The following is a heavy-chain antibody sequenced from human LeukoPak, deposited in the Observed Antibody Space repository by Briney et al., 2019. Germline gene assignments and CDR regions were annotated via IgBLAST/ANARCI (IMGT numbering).Heavy chain of an antibody. Sequence: GGSLRLSCAASGFTFSSYSMNWVRQAPGKGLEGVSSISSSSSYIYYADSVKGRFTIYRDNAKNSLYLQMTSLRAEDTAVYYCASHSGSYFFDSWGQGPLVTVSS. CDR1: GFTFSSYS. D-gene: IGHD1-26*01. CDR3: ASHSGSYFFDS. V-gene: IGHV3-21*04. CDR2: ISSSSSYI. J-gene: IGHJ4*02.